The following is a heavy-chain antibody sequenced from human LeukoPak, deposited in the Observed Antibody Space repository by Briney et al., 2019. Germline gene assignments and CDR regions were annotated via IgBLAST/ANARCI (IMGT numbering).Heavy chain of an antibody. D-gene: IGHD6-6*01. Sequence: SQTLSLTCAISGDSVSSNSAAWNWIRQSPSRSLEWLGRTYYRSKWYNDYAVSVKSRITINPDTSKNQFFLQLNSVTPEDRAVYYCARSTPPTSIAASGHFDYWGQGTLVTVSS. V-gene: IGHV6-1*01. J-gene: IGHJ4*02. CDR1: GDSVSSNSAA. CDR2: TYYRSKWYN. CDR3: ARSTPPTSIAASGHFDY.